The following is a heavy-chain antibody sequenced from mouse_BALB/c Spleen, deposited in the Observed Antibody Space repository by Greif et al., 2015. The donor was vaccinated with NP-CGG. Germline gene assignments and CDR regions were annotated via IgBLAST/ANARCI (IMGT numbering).Heavy chain of an antibody. J-gene: IGHJ2*01. V-gene: IGHV1-80*01. D-gene: IGHD4-1*01. Sequence: QVQLQQSGAELVRPGSSVKISCKASGYAFSSYWMNWVKQRPGQGLEWIGQIYPGDGDTNYNGKFKGKATLTADKSSSTAYMQLSSLTSEDSAVYFCARSGNWDVPFDYWGQGTTLTVSS. CDR3: ARSGNWDVPFDY. CDR1: GYAFSSYW. CDR2: IYPGDGDT.